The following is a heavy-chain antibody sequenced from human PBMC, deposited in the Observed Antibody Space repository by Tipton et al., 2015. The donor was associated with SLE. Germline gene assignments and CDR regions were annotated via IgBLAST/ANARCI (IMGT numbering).Heavy chain of an antibody. CDR3: ARCIVGANSYYYYMDV. D-gene: IGHD1-26*01. CDR2: IYHSAST. Sequence: TLSLTCSVSGGSIISYYWSWIRQSPGKGLEWIGYIYHSASTNYNPPLKSRVTISVDTSKNQFSLKLSSVTAADTAVYYCARCIVGANSYYYYMDVWGKGTTVTVSS. CDR1: GGSIISYY. J-gene: IGHJ6*03. V-gene: IGHV4-59*08.